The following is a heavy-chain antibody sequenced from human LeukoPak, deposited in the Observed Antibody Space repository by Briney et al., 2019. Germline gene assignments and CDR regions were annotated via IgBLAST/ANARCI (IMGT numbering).Heavy chain of an antibody. CDR1: GFTFSSQW. CDR3: AREHYFYYMDG. V-gene: IGHV3-7*01. J-gene: IGHJ6*03. Sequence: GGSLRLSCAASGFTFSSQWMSWARQAPGKGLEWVAIVNQGGTQKYYVDSVKGRFTISRDNAEDSLYLQMNSLRAEDTAVYYCAREHYFYYMDGWGKGTTVTVSS. CDR2: VNQGGTQK.